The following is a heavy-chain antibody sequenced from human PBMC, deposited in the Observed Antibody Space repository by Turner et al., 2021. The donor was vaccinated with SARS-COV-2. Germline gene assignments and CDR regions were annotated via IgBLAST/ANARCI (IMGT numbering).Heavy chain of an antibody. CDR2: ISSSGSTI. J-gene: IGHJ4*02. CDR1: GFTFISYE. CDR3: AKAQLGYYLGVDY. D-gene: IGHD3-3*01. V-gene: IGHV3-48*03. Sequence: EVQLVESGGGLVQPGGSLRLSCAASGFTFISYEMNWVRQAPGKGLQWVSYISSSGSTIYYADSVKGRFTISRDNAKNSLYLQMNSLRAEDTAVYYCAKAQLGYYLGVDYWGQGTLVTVSS.